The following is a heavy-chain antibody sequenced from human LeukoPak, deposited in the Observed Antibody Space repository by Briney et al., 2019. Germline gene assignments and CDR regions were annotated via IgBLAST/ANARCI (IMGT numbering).Heavy chain of an antibody. Sequence: GGSLRLSCAASGFTFSSYWMSWVRQAPGKGLEWVANIKQDGSEKYYVDSVKGRFTISRHNAKNSLYLQMNSLRAEDTAVYYRARRAGDYSHPYDYWGQGILVTVSS. V-gene: IGHV3-7*01. D-gene: IGHD3-22*01. CDR1: GFTFSSYW. J-gene: IGHJ4*02. CDR3: ARRAGDYSHPYDY. CDR2: IKQDGSEK.